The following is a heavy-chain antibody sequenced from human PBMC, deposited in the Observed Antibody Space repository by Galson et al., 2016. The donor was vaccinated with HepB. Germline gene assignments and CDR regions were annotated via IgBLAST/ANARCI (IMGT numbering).Heavy chain of an antibody. V-gene: IGHV3-9*01. CDR3: TKDISLVTDYFYYGMDV. CDR2: ISYNSGNI. D-gene: IGHD5-18*01. Sequence: SLRLSCAGSGFTFDDYAMHWVRQAPGKGLEWVSGISYNSGNIDYADSVRGRFTISRDNAKKSLYLQMNSLRADDTALYFCTKDISLVTDYFYYGMDVWGQVTTVTVSS. J-gene: IGHJ6*02. CDR1: GFTFDDYA.